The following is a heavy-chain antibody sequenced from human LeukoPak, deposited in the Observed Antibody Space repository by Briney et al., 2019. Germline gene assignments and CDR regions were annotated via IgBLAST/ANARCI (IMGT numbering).Heavy chain of an antibody. Sequence: SETLSLTCAVYGGSFSGYYWSWIRQPPGKGLEWIGEINHSGSTNYNPSLKSRVTISVDTSKNQFSLKLSSVTAADTAVYYCARDFGYCSSTSCYISFDYWGQGTLVTVS. V-gene: IGHV4-34*01. CDR1: GGSFSGYY. J-gene: IGHJ4*02. CDR2: INHSGST. CDR3: ARDFGYCSSTSCYISFDY. D-gene: IGHD2-2*02.